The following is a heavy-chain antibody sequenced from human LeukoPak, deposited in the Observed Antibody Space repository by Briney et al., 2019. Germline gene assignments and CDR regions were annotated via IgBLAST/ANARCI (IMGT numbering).Heavy chain of an antibody. J-gene: IGHJ4*02. V-gene: IGHV3-33*01. CDR2: IWFDGSNE. CDR3: ASGDYSNGWHLDF. D-gene: IGHD6-19*01. CDR1: GFTFSRSG. Sequence: GGSLRLSCAASGFTFSRSGMHWVRQAPGKGLEWVAIIWFDGSNEFYADSVKGRFTISRDNSRNTLYLQMNSLRAEDTAVYYCASGDYSNGWHLDFWGQGTLVTVSS.